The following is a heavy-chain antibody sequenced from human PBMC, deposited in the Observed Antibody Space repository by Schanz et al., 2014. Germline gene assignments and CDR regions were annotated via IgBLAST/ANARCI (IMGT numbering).Heavy chain of an antibody. J-gene: IGHJ4*02. CDR2: IIPILGIA. CDR1: GGTFSSYT. CDR3: AGAFDSSGYYFDY. V-gene: IGHV1-69*02. Sequence: QVQLVQSEAEVKKPGSSVKVSCKASGGTFSSYTISWVRQAPGQGLEWMGRIIPILGIANYAQKFQGRVTNTADKSTSTVYMELSGLRSEDTAVYYCAGAFDSSGYYFDYWGQGTLVTVSS. D-gene: IGHD3-22*01.